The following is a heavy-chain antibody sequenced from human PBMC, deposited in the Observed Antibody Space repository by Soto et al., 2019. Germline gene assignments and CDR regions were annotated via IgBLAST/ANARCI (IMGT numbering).Heavy chain of an antibody. Sequence: SETLSLTCTVSGGSISSYYWSWIRQPPGKGLEWIGYIYYSGSTNYNPSLKSRVTISVDTSKNQFSLKLSSVTAADTAVYYCASSHGHQWLRKAPSQYWFDPWGQGTLVTVSS. CDR3: ASSHGHQWLRKAPSQYWFDP. J-gene: IGHJ5*02. CDR2: IYYSGST. V-gene: IGHV4-59*01. CDR1: GGSISSYY. D-gene: IGHD5-12*01.